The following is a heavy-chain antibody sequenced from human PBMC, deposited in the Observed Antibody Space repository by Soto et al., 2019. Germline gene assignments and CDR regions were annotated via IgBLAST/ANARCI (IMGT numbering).Heavy chain of an antibody. CDR3: ARQGFGQLHGLVDV. J-gene: IGHJ6*02. V-gene: IGHV4-61*08. CDR1: GGSISSGGYS. CDR2: IYYRANP. D-gene: IGHD3-10*01. Sequence: SETLSLTCAVSGGSISSGGYSWSWIRQPPGKGREWIGYIYYRANPNYNPSLKSRVTISQDTSKNQFSLKLSSVTAADTALYYCARQGFGQLHGLVDVWGPGTTVTVSS.